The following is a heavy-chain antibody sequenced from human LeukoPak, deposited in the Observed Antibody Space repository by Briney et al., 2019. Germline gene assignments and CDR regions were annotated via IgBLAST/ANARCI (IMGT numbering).Heavy chain of an antibody. J-gene: IGHJ3*02. CDR1: GFTFSSYA. D-gene: IGHD4-23*01. CDR3: TRPQSRWALDAFDI. Sequence: GGSLRLSCAASGFTFSSYAMSWVRQAPGKGLEWVGFIRSKAYGGTTEYAASVKGRFTISRDDSKSIAYLQMNSLKTEDTAVYYCTRPQSRWALDAFDIWGQGTMVTVSS. V-gene: IGHV3-49*04. CDR2: IRSKAYGGTT.